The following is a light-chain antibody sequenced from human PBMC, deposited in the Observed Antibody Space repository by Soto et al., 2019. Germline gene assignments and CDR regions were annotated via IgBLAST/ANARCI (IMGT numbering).Light chain of an antibody. CDR1: SSDVGGYNY. V-gene: IGLV2-11*01. J-gene: IGLJ2*01. Sequence: QSVLTQPRSVSGSPGQSVTISCTGNSSDVGGYNYVSWYQQLPGKAPQLIIYDVSKRPSGVPDRFSCSKSGNTASLTISGLQAEDEADYYCCSYAGSYTLVFGGGTKLTVL. CDR2: DVS. CDR3: CSYAGSYTLV.